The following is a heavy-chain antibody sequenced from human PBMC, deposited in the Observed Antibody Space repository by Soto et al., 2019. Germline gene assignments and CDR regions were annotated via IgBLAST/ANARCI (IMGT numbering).Heavy chain of an antibody. CDR1: GFTFSSYG. D-gene: IGHD3-3*01. CDR3: ARDLYDFWSGYNNWFDP. J-gene: IGHJ5*02. Sequence: GGSLRLSCAASGFTFSSYGMHWVRQAPGKGLEWVAVIWYDGSNKYYADSVKGRFTISRDNSKNTLYLQMNSLRAEDTAVYYCARDLYDFWSGYNNWFDPWGQGTLVTVSS. CDR2: IWYDGSNK. V-gene: IGHV3-33*01.